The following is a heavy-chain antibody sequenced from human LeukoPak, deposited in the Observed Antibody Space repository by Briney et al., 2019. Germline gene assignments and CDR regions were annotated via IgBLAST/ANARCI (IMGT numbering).Heavy chain of an antibody. CDR3: ARGGSGSYYYYYYYMDV. J-gene: IGHJ6*03. D-gene: IGHD5-12*01. CDR2: ISYDGSNK. V-gene: IGHV3-30*04. CDR1: GFTFSSYA. Sequence: GGSLRLSCAASGFTFSSYAMHWVRQAPGKGLEWVAVISYDGSNKYYADSVKGRFTISRDNSQNTLYLQMNSLRAEDTAVYYCARGGSGSYYYYYYYMDVWGKGTTVTVSS.